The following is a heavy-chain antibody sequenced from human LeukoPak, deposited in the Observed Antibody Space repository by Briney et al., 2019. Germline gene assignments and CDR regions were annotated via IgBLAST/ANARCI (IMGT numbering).Heavy chain of an antibody. CDR3: ARVAVAGNGYFDY. Sequence: SQALPLTCAISGDSGSSNSAGWNWIRQSPSRGLEWLGRTYYRSKWYNDYAVSVKSRITINPDTSKNQFSLQLNSVTPEDTAVYYCARVAVAGNGYFDYWGQGTLVTVSS. V-gene: IGHV6-1*01. CDR1: GDSGSSNSAG. CDR2: TYYRSKWYN. D-gene: IGHD6-19*01. J-gene: IGHJ4*02.